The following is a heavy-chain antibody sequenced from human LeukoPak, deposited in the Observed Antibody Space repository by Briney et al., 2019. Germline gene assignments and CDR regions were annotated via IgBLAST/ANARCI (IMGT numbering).Heavy chain of an antibody. CDR3: ARDPSRWELLNFDY. CDR1: GFTFSSYA. V-gene: IGHV3-23*01. J-gene: IGHJ4*02. D-gene: IGHD1-26*01. Sequence: PGGSLRLSCAASGFTFSSYAMSWVRQAPGKGLEWVSAISGSGGSTYYADSVKGRFTISRDNSKNTLYLQMNSLRAEDTAVYYCARDPSRWELLNFDYWGQGTLVTVSS. CDR2: ISGSGGST.